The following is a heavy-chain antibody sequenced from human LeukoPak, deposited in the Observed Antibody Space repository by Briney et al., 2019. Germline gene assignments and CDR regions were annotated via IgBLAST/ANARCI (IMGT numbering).Heavy chain of an antibody. CDR3: ARVARIAVAGTTID. Sequence: MASETLSLTCAVYGGSFSGYYWSWIRQPPGKGLEWIGEINHSGSTNYNPSLKSRVTISVDTSKNQFSLKLSSVTAADTAVYYCARVARIAVAGTTIDWGQGTLVTVSS. J-gene: IGHJ4*02. CDR1: GGSFSGYY. D-gene: IGHD6-19*01. V-gene: IGHV4-34*01. CDR2: INHSGST.